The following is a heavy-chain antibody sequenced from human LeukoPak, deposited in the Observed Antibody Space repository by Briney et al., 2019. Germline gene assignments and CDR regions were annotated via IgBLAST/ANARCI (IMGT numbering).Heavy chain of an antibody. CDR1: GYTFTGFH. CDR2: INPNSGGT. J-gene: IGHJ4*02. Sequence: GASVKVSCTASGYTFTGFHIHWVRQAPGQGLEWMGLINPNSGGTNYAQNFQGRVTMTRDTSISTAYMELIRLTSDDTAVYYCAKEGTGIDYWGQGTLVTVSS. CDR3: AKEGTGIDY. D-gene: IGHD3/OR15-3a*01. V-gene: IGHV1-2*02.